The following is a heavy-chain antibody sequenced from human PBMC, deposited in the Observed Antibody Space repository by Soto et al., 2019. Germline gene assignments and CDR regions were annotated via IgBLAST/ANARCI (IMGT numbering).Heavy chain of an antibody. Sequence: GESLKISCKGSGYTFSSYWIGWVRQMPGKGLEWMGIIYPGDSDTRYSPSFQGQVTISADKYIRTAYLQWSSLKASDTATYYCARRGRDSSGDFYYNGMDVWGQGTTVTSP. CDR2: IYPGDSDT. CDR1: GYTFSSYW. J-gene: IGHJ6*02. D-gene: IGHD6-25*01. CDR3: ARRGRDSSGDFYYNGMDV. V-gene: IGHV5-51*01.